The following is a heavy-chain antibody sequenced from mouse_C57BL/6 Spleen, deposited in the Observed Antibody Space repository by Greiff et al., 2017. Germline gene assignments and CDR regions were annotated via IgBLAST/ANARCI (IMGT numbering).Heavy chain of an antibody. CDR3: ARYDYDSWFAY. CDR2: INYDGSST. D-gene: IGHD2-4*01. J-gene: IGHJ3*01. CDR1: GFTFSDYY. Sequence: EVHLVESEGGLVQPGSSMKLSCTASGFTFSDYYMAWVRQVPEKGLEWVANINYDGSSTYYLDSLKSRFIISRDNAKNILYLQMSSLKSEDTATYYCARYDYDSWFAYWGQGTLVTVSA. V-gene: IGHV5-16*01.